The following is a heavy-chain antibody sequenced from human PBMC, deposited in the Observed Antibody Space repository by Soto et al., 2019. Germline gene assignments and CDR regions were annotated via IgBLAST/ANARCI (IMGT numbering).Heavy chain of an antibody. CDR3: ARSPRSKGNYFDY. Sequence: GESLKISCKGSGYSLTSYWITWVRQMPGKGLEWMGRIDPSDSYTNYSPSFQGHVTISVDKSISTAYLQWSSLKASDTAMYYCARSPRSKGNYFDYWGQGTLVTVSS. J-gene: IGHJ4*02. CDR1: GYSLTSYW. CDR2: IDPSDSYT. V-gene: IGHV5-10-1*01.